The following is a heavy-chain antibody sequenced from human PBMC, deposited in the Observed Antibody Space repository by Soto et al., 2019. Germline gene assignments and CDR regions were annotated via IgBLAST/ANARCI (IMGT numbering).Heavy chain of an antibody. J-gene: IGHJ4*02. CDR1: GGSISSSSYY. CDR2: IYYSGST. D-gene: IGHD2-8*01. V-gene: IGHV4-39*01. Sequence: SETLSLTCTVSGGSISSSSYYWGWIRQPPGKGLEWIGSIYYSGSTYYNPSLKSRVTISVDTSKNQFSLKLSSVTAADTAVYYCARPTTRDCTNGVCPFDYWGQGTLVT. CDR3: ARPTTRDCTNGVCPFDY.